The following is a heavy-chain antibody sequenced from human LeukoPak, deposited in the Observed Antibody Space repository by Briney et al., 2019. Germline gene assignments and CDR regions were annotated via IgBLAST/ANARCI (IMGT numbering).Heavy chain of an antibody. CDR1: GYTFTGYY. D-gene: IGHD6-6*01. Sequence: ASVKVSCKASGYTFTGYYMHWVRQAPGQGLEWMGWISPNSGGTNYAQKFQGRVTMTRDTSISTAYMELSRLRSDDTAVYYCARGSSGVVDAFDIWGQGTMVTVSS. CDR2: ISPNSGGT. CDR3: ARGSSGVVDAFDI. J-gene: IGHJ3*02. V-gene: IGHV1-2*02.